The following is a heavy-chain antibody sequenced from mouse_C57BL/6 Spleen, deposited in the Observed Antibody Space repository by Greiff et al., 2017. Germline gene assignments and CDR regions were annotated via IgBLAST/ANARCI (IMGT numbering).Heavy chain of an antibody. CDR1: GFTFSSYA. J-gene: IGHJ4*01. Sequence: EVNVVESGGGLVKPGGSLKLSCAASGFTFSSYAMSWVRQTPEKRLEWVATISDGGSYTYYPDNVKGRFTISRDNAKNNLYLQMSHLKSEDTTMYYCAREDDGYDDYAMDYWGQGTSVTVSS. CDR3: AREDDGYDDYAMDY. V-gene: IGHV5-4*01. CDR2: ISDGGSYT. D-gene: IGHD2-2*01.